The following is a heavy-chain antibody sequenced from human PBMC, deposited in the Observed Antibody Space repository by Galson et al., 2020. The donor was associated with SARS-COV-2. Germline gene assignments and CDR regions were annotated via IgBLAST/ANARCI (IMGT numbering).Heavy chain of an antibody. CDR2: INGGGGST. Sequence: GGSLRLSCAASGFTFSRYAMSWVRQAPGKGLEWVSSINGGGGSTYHADSVKGRFTISRDNSQNTLHLQMNSLRVEDTAVYYCAKDQGNDYGDQLEYWGQGTLVTVPS. CDR3: AKDQGNDYGDQLEY. CDR1: GFTFSRYA. J-gene: IGHJ4*02. D-gene: IGHD4-17*01. V-gene: IGHV3-23*01.